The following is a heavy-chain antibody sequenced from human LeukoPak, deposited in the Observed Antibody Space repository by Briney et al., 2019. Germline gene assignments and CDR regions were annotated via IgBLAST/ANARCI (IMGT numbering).Heavy chain of an antibody. Sequence: GESLKISCKGSGYSFTSYWIGWVRQMPGKGLEWMGIIYPGDSDTRYSPSFQGQATISADKSISTAYLQWSSLKASDTAMYYCTRRGGGSYSYYYYGMDVWGQGTTVTVSS. D-gene: IGHD1-26*01. CDR2: IYPGDSDT. CDR3: TRRGGGSYSYYYYGMDV. V-gene: IGHV5-51*01. CDR1: GYSFTSYW. J-gene: IGHJ6*02.